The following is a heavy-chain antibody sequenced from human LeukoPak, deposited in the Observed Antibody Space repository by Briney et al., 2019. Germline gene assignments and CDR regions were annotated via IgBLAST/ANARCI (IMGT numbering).Heavy chain of an antibody. J-gene: IGHJ6*02. V-gene: IGHV1-3*01. Sequence: ASVEVSCKASGYTFTSYAMHWVRQAPGQRLEWMGWINAGNGNTKYSQKFQGRVTITRDTSASTAYMELSSLRSEDTAVYYCARDPYYYYYYGMDVWGQGTTVTVSS. CDR3: ARDPYYYYYYGMDV. CDR2: INAGNGNT. CDR1: GYTFTSYA.